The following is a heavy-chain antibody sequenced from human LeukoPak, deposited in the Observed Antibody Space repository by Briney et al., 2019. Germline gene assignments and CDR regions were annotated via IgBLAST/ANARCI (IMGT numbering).Heavy chain of an antibody. CDR2: ISSSSSYI. CDR1: GFTFSSYS. V-gene: IGHV3-21*04. CDR3: ARGGHRYADY. D-gene: IGHD1-1*01. Sequence: GGSLRLSCAASGFTFSSYSMNWVRQAPGKGLEWVSSISSSSSYIYYADSVKGRFTISRDNAKNSLYLQMSSLRAEDTAVYYCARGGHRYADYWGQGTLVTVSS. J-gene: IGHJ4*02.